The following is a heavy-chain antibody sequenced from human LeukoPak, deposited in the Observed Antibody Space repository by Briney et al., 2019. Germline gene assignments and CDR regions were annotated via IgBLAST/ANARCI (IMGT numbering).Heavy chain of an antibody. V-gene: IGHV3-21*01. J-gene: IGHJ4*02. CDR2: ISSSSSYI. CDR1: GFTFSSYS. CDR3: ARDEGATYYYDSSGYYFFDY. Sequence: PGGSLRLSCAASGFTFSSYSMNWVRQAPGKGLDWVSSISSSSSYIYYADSVKGRFTISRDNAKNSLYLQMNSLRAEDTAVYYCARDEGATYYYDSSGYYFFDYWGQGTLVTVSS. D-gene: IGHD3-22*01.